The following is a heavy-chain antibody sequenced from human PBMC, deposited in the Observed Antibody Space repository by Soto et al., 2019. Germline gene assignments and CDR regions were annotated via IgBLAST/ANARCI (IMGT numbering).Heavy chain of an antibody. D-gene: IGHD6-6*01. V-gene: IGHV3-30-3*01. CDR2: ISYDGSNK. CDR3: ARDEQLAADYYYGMDV. CDR1: GFTFSSYA. Sequence: GGSLRLSCAASGFTFSSYAMHWVRQAPGKGLEWVAVISYDGSNKYYADSVKGRFTISRDNSKNTLYLQMNSLRAEDTAVYYCARDEQLAADYYYGMDVWGQGXTVTVSS. J-gene: IGHJ6*02.